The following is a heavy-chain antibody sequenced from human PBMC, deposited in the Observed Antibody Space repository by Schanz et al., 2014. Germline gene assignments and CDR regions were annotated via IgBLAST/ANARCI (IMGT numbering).Heavy chain of an antibody. J-gene: IGHJ4*02. Sequence: QVQLVESGPGLVKPSQTLSLTCTVSGGSVNSGVYYWNWIRQHPGKGLEWIGYIYDGGSTYYNPSLKSRVTISVDTSKNQFSLRLSSVTAADTAVYYCARARSWPDYWGQGTLVTVSS. CDR1: GGSVNSGVYY. CDR3: ARARSWPDY. V-gene: IGHV4-31*03. CDR2: IYDGGST. D-gene: IGHD6-13*01.